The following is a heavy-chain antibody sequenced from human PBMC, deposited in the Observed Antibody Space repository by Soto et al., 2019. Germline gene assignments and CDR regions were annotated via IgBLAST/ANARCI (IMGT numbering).Heavy chain of an antibody. CDR1: GFTFSNYG. CDR3: ASALETGAY. V-gene: IGHV3-33*01. CDR2: IWYDGSNK. Sequence: QVQLVESGGGVVQPGRSLRLSCAASGFTFSNYGMHWVRQAPGKGPEWVAVIWYDGSNKYYADSVKGRFTISRDNSKNTLYLQLNGLRAEGTAVYYWASALETGAYWGQGTLGTVSS. J-gene: IGHJ4*02. D-gene: IGHD3-10*01.